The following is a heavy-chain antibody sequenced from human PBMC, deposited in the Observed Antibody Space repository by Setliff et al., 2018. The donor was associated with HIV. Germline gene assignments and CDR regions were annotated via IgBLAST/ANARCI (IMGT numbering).Heavy chain of an antibody. V-gene: IGHV4-59*01. D-gene: IGHD1-26*01. J-gene: IGHJ6*03. CDR1: GGSIKSYY. Sequence: PSETLSLTCTVSGGSIKSYYWSWIRQAPGKGLEWIGYIYYNGNTNYNPSLKSRITISVDTSKNQFSLKLTSVTAADTAVYYCARAMGANWSYYYYMDVWGKGTTVTVSS. CDR2: IYYNGNT. CDR3: ARAMGANWSYYYYMDV.